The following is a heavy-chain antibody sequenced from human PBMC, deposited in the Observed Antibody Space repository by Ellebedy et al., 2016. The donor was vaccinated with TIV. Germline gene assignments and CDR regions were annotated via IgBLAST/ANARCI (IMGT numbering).Heavy chain of an antibody. CDR3: ARLGFLEWLFQGYYYYYGMDV. J-gene: IGHJ6*02. D-gene: IGHD3-3*01. Sequence: ASVKVSCKASGYTFTSYYMHWVRQAPGQGLEWMGIINPSGGSTSYAQKFQGRVTMTRDTSTSTAYMELSSLRSEDTAVYYCARLGFLEWLFQGYYYYYGMDVWGQGTTVTVSS. V-gene: IGHV1-46*01. CDR2: INPSGGST. CDR1: GYTFTSYY.